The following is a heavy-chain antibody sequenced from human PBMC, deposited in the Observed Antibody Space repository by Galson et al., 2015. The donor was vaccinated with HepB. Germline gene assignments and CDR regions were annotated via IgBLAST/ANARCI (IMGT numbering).Heavy chain of an antibody. CDR3: TRGSSSWYDKTPFDY. V-gene: IGHV3-49*04. Sequence: SLRLSCAASGFTFGDYAMSWVRQAPGKGLEWVGFIRSKAYGGTTEYAASVKGRFTISRDDSKSIAYLQMSSLKTEDTAVYYCTRGSSSWYDKTPFDYWGQGTLVTVSS. D-gene: IGHD6-13*01. CDR2: IRSKAYGGTT. J-gene: IGHJ4*02. CDR1: GFTFGDYA.